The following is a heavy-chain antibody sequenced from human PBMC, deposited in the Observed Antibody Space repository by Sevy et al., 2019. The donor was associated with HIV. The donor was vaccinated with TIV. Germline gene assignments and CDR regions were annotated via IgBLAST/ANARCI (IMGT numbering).Heavy chain of an antibody. J-gene: IGHJ4*02. CDR3: AREKHYYDSSGYFVFDY. Sequence: GGSLRLSCAASGFTFSGYSMNWVRQAPGKGLEWVSSISSSSYIYYADSVKGRFTISRDNAKNSLYLQMNSLRAEDTAVYYCAREKHYYDSSGYFVFDYWGQGTLVTVSS. CDR2: ISSSSYI. V-gene: IGHV3-21*01. D-gene: IGHD3-22*01. CDR1: GFTFSGYS.